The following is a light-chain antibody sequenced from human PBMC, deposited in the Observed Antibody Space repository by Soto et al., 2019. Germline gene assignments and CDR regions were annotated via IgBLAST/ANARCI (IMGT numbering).Light chain of an antibody. Sequence: QSALTQPASVSGSPGQSITISCSGTRSDVGGYNFVSWYQHHPDRAPKLIIFEVSNRPSGVSNRFSGSKSGNTASLTISGRQAEDEADYYCGSYSSSSTLYVFGTGTKLTVL. CDR3: GSYSSSSTLYV. CDR2: EVS. CDR1: RSDVGGYNF. V-gene: IGLV2-14*01. J-gene: IGLJ1*01.